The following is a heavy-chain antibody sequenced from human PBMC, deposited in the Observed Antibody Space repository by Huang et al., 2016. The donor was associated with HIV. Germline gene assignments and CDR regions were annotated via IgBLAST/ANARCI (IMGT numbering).Heavy chain of an antibody. V-gene: IGHV4-34*01. CDR3: ARGQGGYYYYYMDV. J-gene: IGHJ6*03. Sequence: QVQLQQWGAGLLRPSETLSLTCAVYGGSFSGYYWTWSRQPPGKGLEWIGEINHSESTNYNPSLKSRGTISVDTSRNQFSLTLTSVTAADTAVYYCARGQGGYYYYYMDVWGKGTTVTVSS. CDR1: GGSFSGYY. CDR2: INHSEST.